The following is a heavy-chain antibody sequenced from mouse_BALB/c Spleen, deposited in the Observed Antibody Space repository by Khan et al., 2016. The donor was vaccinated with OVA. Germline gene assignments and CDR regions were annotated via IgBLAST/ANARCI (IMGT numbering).Heavy chain of an antibody. CDR1: GYSITSDYA. J-gene: IGHJ2*01. CDR2: ISYSGNT. V-gene: IGHV3-2*02. D-gene: IGHD1-1*01. Sequence: EVKLEESGPGLVKPSQSLSLTCTVTGYSITSDYAWNWIRQFPGNKLEWMGFISYSGNTNYNPSLKSRISITRDTSKNQFFLQLNSVTTEDTATXYGARVYGGDFDYWGQGTTLTVSS. CDR3: ARVYGGDFDY.